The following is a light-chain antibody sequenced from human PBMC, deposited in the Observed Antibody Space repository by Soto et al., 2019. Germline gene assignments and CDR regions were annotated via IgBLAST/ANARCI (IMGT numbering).Light chain of an antibody. CDR1: QSVSSSY. Sequence: EMGLTQCPGTLYLSPGERATLSCRASQSVSSSYLAWYQQKPGQAPRLLIYGASSRATGIPDRFSGSGPGTDFTLTISRLEPEDFAVYYCQQDGSTPPTFGQGSKEDI. J-gene: IGKJ1*01. V-gene: IGKV3-20*01. CDR2: GAS. CDR3: QQDGSTPPT.